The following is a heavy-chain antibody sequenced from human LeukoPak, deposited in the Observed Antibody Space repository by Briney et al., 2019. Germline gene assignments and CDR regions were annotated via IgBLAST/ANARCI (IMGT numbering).Heavy chain of an antibody. Sequence: RSSETLSLTCTVSGGSTSSSSYYWGWIRQPPGKGLEWIGSIYYSGSTYYNPSLKSRVTISVDTSKNQFSLKLSSVTAADTAVYYCARREAYGSGRESYWGQGTLVTVSS. D-gene: IGHD3-10*01. CDR1: GGSTSSSSYY. J-gene: IGHJ4*02. CDR3: ARREAYGSGRESY. V-gene: IGHV4-39*01. CDR2: IYYSGST.